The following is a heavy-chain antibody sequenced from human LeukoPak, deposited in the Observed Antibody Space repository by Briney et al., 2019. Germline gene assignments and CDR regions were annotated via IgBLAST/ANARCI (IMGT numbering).Heavy chain of an antibody. D-gene: IGHD3-10*01. CDR1: GYSFTSYW. V-gene: IGHV5-10-1*01. J-gene: IGHJ4*02. CDR2: IDPSDSYT. CDR3: ARYYYGSGSEFRYYFDY. Sequence: GESLKISCQGSGYSFTSYWISWVRQLPGKGLEWMGRIDPSDSYTNYSPSFQGHVTISADKSISTAYLQWSSLKASDTAMYYCARYYYGSGSEFRYYFDYWGQGTLVTVSS.